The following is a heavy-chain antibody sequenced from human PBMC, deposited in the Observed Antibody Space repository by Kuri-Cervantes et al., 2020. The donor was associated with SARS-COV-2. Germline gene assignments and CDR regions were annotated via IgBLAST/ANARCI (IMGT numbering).Heavy chain of an antibody. V-gene: IGHV3-30*02. J-gene: IGHJ4*02. CDR2: IWNDGSNK. Sequence: GGSLRLSCAASGFTFSSYGMHWVRQAPGKGLEWVAVIWNDGSNKYYADSVKGRFTISRDNSKNTLYLQMNSLRAEDTAVYYCAKDPTGSVWSGYYNYWGQGTLVTVSS. CDR1: GFTFSSYG. D-gene: IGHD3-3*01. CDR3: AKDPTGSVWSGYYNY.